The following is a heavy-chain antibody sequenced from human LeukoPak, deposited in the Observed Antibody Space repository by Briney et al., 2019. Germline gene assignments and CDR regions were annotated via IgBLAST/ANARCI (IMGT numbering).Heavy chain of an antibody. D-gene: IGHD3-10*01. CDR3: ARGGNGLWFGKYYYYYGMDV. V-gene: IGHV4-34*01. Sequence: PSETLSLTCAVYGGSFSGYDWSWIRQPPGKGLEWIGEITHSGSTNYNPSLKSRVTISVDTSKNQFSLKLSSVTAEDTAVYYCARGGNGLWFGKYYYYYGMDVWGKGTTGTVSS. J-gene: IGHJ6*04. CDR1: GGSFSGYD. CDR2: ITHSGST.